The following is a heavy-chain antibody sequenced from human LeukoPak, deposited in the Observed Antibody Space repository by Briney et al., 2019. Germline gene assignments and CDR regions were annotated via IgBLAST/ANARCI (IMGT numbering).Heavy chain of an antibody. D-gene: IGHD2-21*02. J-gene: IGHJ5*02. CDR1: GGSIRSSYYY. Sequence: SETLSLTCTVSGGSIRSSYYYWGWIRQPPGKGLEWIGSIYDSGSTYYNPSLKSRVTISVDTSKNQFSLKLSSVTAADTAVYYCATSRGVVTLNNWFDPWGQGTLVTVSS. V-gene: IGHV4-39*07. CDR2: IYDSGST. CDR3: ATSRGVVTLNNWFDP.